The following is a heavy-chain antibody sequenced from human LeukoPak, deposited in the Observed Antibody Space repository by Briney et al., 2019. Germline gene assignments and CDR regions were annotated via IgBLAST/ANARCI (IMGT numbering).Heavy chain of an antibody. J-gene: IGHJ4*02. CDR1: GYTFTGYY. Sequence: ASVKVSCKASGYTFTGYYMHWVRQAPGQGLEWMGWINANTGGTNYAQKFQGKFTMTRDTSITTVYMELSRLAFDDTAVYFCARIGYSSTFDYWGQGTLVTVSS. D-gene: IGHD6-13*01. CDR2: INANTGGT. CDR3: ARIGYSSTFDY. V-gene: IGHV1-2*02.